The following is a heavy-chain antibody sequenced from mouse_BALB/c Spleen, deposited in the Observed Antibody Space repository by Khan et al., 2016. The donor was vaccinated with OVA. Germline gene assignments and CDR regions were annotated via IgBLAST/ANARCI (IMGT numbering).Heavy chain of an antibody. CDR1: GFSLTDYG. Sequence: QVQLKESGPGLVAPSQSLSITCTVSGFSLTDYGVSWIRQPPGKGLEWLGVVWGGGSTYYNSALKSRLSISKDNSQSQVFLKMNSLQTDDTAMYYCAKGVWSYYYTFDYWGQGTSVTVSS. V-gene: IGHV2-6-5*01. CDR2: VWGGGST. J-gene: IGHJ4*01. CDR3: AKGVWSYYYTFDY.